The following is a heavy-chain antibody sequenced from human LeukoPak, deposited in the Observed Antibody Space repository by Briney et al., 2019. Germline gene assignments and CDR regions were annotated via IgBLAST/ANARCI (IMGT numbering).Heavy chain of an antibody. J-gene: IGHJ4*02. Sequence: GGSLRLSCAASGFTFSSYEMNWVRQAPGKGLEWVSYISSSGSTIYYADSVKGRFTISRDNAKNSLYLQMNSLRAEDTAVYYCARDGQFITGTTDYWGQGTPVTVSS. D-gene: IGHD1-7*01. CDR1: GFTFSSYE. CDR3: ARDGQFITGTTDY. V-gene: IGHV3-48*03. CDR2: ISSSGSTI.